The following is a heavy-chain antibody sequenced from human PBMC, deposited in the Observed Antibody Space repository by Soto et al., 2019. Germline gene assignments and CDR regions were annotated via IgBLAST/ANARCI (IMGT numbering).Heavy chain of an antibody. V-gene: IGHV4-34*01. D-gene: IGHD3-9*01. CDR2: INHSGST. Sequence: SETLSLTCDVYGGSFNGYYWSWIRQTPEKGLEWIGEINHSGSTNYNPSLKSRVTISVDTSENQFSLKLSSVTAADTAVYYCASALNYDILTGMILDVWGQGTTVT. CDR1: GGSFNGYY. CDR3: ASALNYDILTGMILDV. J-gene: IGHJ6*02.